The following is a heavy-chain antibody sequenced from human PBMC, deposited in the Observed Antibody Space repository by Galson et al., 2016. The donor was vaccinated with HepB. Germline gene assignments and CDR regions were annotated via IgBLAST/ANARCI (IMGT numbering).Heavy chain of an antibody. D-gene: IGHD2/OR15-2a*01. J-gene: IGHJ5*02. CDR1: GGSFSDYY. V-gene: IGHV4-34*01. CDR3: ARDSNPRRRIAAPTTLARKTQGASQGWFDP. Sequence: SETLSLTCAVYGGSFSDYYWSWIRQPPGKGLEWIGEISHSGSSNYNPSLRSRVTISVDTSKNQFSLSLSAVTAADTAVYYCARDSNPRRRIAAPTTLARKTQGASQGWFDPWGQGTLVTVSS. CDR2: ISHSGSS.